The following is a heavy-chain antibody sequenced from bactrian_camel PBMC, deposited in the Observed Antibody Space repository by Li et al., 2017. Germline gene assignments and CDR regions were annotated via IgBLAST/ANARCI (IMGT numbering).Heavy chain of an antibody. D-gene: IGHD1*01. Sequence: DVQLVESGGGLVQPGGSLRLSCATSGFTFSRNAMSWVRQAPGKGLEWVSAINSGGGVTYYGDSVKGRFTISLDHAKNVLYLQMNNLEPEDTAVYYCLAVSGYWGQGTQVTVS. J-gene: IGHJ6*01. CDR1: GFTFSRNA. CDR3: LAVSGY. CDR2: INSGGGVT. V-gene: IGHV3S40*01.